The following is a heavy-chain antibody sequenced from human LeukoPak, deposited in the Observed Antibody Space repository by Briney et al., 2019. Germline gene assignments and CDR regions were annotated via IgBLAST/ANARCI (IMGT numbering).Heavy chain of an antibody. D-gene: IGHD4-11*01. CDR1: GGSISGYY. CDR3: AKSRSLGLQYFDT. Sequence: SETLSLTCIVSGGSISGYYWNWIRQSPEKGLEWIGYIYHSGTINFNPSLKARVTMSIDTSKNQFSLKLSSVTAADTAVYYCAKSRSLGLQYFDTWGQGTLATVSS. CDR2: IYHSGTI. J-gene: IGHJ4*02. V-gene: IGHV4-59*01.